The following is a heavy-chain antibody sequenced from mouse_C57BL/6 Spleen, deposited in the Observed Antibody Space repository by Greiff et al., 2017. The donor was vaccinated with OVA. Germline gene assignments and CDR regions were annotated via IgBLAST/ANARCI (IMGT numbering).Heavy chain of an antibody. CDR2: IRLKSDNYAT. Sequence: EVKVEESGGGLVQPGGSMKLSCVASGFTFSNYWMNWVRQSPEKGLEWVAQIRLKSDNYATHYAESVKGRFTISRDDSKSSVYLQMNNLRAEDTGIYYCAHPSYGYDDGFAYWGQGTLVTVSA. D-gene: IGHD2-2*01. CDR3: AHPSYGYDDGFAY. V-gene: IGHV6-3*01. J-gene: IGHJ3*01. CDR1: GFTFSNYW.